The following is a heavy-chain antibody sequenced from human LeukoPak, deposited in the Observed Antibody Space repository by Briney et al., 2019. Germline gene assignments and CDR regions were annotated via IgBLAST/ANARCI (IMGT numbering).Heavy chain of an antibody. CDR3: ARDPSYGDYPGY. J-gene: IGHJ4*02. V-gene: IGHV1-2*02. CDR1: GYTFTGYY. CDR2: INPNSGGT. Sequence: GASVKVSCKASGYTFTGYYMHWVRQAPGQGLEWMGWINPNSGGTNYAQKFQGRVTMTRDTSISAAYMELSRLRSDDTAVYYCARDPSYGDYPGYWGQGTLVTVSS. D-gene: IGHD4-17*01.